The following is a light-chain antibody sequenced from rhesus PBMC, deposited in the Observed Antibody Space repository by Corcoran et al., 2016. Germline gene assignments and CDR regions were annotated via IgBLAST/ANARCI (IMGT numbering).Light chain of an antibody. CDR3: QQYNNLPRT. V-gene: IGKV1-25*01. CDR1: QGISSY. CDR2: YAT. J-gene: IGKJ1*01. Sequence: DIQMTQSPSSVSASVGDRVTITCRASQGISSYLAWYQQKPGKAPKLLIYYATTLQSGVPSRFSGIGSGTEFTLTISSLQPEGFATYYCQQYNNLPRTFGQGTKVEIK.